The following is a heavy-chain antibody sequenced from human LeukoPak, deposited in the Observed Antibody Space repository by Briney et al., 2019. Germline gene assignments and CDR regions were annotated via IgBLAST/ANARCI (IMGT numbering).Heavy chain of an antibody. CDR3: AKAADVLMVYAHLDY. Sequence: GGSLRLSCAASGFTFSSYAMSWVRQAPGKGLEWISAISGSGGSTYYADSVKGRFTISRDNSKNTLYLQMNSLRAEDTAVHYCAKAADVLMVYAHLDYWGQGTLVTVSS. J-gene: IGHJ4*02. CDR2: ISGSGGST. CDR1: GFTFSSYA. V-gene: IGHV3-23*01. D-gene: IGHD2-8*01.